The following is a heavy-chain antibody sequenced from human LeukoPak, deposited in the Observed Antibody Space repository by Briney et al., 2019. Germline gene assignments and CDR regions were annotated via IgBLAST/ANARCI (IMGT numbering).Heavy chain of an antibody. CDR1: GFTFSSYS. J-gene: IGHJ4*02. CDR3: ARLPIVVITSGGY. CDR2: ISSSSSTI. D-gene: IGHD3-22*01. Sequence: PGGSLRLSCAASGFTFSSYSMNWVRQAPGKGLEWVSYISSSSSTIYYADSVKGRFTISRDNAKNSLYLQMNSLRAEDTAVYYCARLPIVVITSGGYWGQGTLVTVSS. V-gene: IGHV3-48*01.